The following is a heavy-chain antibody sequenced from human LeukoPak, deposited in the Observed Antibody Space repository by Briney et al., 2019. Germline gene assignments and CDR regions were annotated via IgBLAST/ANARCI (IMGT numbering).Heavy chain of an antibody. CDR3: ARDRRITIFGVVIGGDNWFDP. Sequence: SETLSLTCTVSGGSISSYYWSWIRQPPGKGLEWIGYIYYSGSTNYNPSLKSRVTISVDTSKNQFSLKLSSVTAADTAVYYCARDRRITIFGVVIGGDNWFDPWGQGTLVTVSS. D-gene: IGHD3-3*01. V-gene: IGHV4-59*01. CDR2: IYYSGST. J-gene: IGHJ5*02. CDR1: GGSISSYY.